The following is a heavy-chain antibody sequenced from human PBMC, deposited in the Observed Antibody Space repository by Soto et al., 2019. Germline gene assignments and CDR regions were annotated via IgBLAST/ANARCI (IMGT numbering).Heavy chain of an antibody. V-gene: IGHV1-2*04. CDR1: GYTFTGYY. CDR3: ARSPLADGIVATGMIYFDY. D-gene: IGHD5-12*01. J-gene: IGHJ4*02. CDR2: INPNSGGT. Sequence: ASVKVSCKASGYTFTGYYMHWVRQAPGQGLEWMGWINPNSGGTNYAQKFQGWVTMTRDTSISTAYMELSRLRSDDTAVYYCARSPLADGIVATGMIYFDYWGQGTLVTVSS.